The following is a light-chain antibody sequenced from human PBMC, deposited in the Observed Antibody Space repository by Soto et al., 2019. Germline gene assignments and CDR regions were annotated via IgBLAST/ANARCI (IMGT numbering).Light chain of an antibody. CDR2: RIF. CDR1: QSVTSSY. J-gene: IGKJ1*01. Sequence: EIVLTQSPGTLSLSPGERATLSCRASQSVTSSYLDWFQQKPGQAPRLVLQRIFIRAIGVPARFSGSGSETEFTLTISGLQSEDSGVYYCLQHYAWPWTFGQGTKVEIK. CDR3: LQHYAWPWT. V-gene: IGKV3-20*01.